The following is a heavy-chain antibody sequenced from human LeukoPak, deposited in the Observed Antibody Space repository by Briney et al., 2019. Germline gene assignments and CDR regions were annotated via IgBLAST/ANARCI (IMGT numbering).Heavy chain of an antibody. J-gene: IGHJ5*02. D-gene: IGHD6-13*01. CDR1: GFTFSSYA. Sequence: GGSLRLSCAASGFTFSSYAMSWVRQAPGKGLEWVSAISGRGGSTYYADSVKGRFTISRDNSKNTLYLQMNSLRAEDTAVYYCAKEPLSGYSSSWFRGGDWFDPWGQGTLVTVSS. CDR2: ISGRGGST. CDR3: AKEPLSGYSSSWFRGGDWFDP. V-gene: IGHV3-23*01.